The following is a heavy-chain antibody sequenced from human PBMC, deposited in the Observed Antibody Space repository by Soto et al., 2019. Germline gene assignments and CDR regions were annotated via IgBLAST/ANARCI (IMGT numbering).Heavy chain of an antibody. CDR1: GFTFSSYD. CDR3: ARKSSSWYSRAFDI. J-gene: IGHJ3*02. CDR2: IGTAGDT. D-gene: IGHD6-13*01. V-gene: IGHV3-13*01. Sequence: GGSLRLSCAASGFTFSSYDMHWVRQATGKGLEWVSAIGTAGDTYYPGSVKGRFTISRENAKNSLYLQMNSLRAEDTAVYYCARKSSSWYSRAFDIWGQGTMVTVSS.